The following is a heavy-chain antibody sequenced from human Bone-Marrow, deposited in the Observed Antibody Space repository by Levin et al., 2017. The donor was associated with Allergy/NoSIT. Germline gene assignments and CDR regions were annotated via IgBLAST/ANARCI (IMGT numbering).Heavy chain of an antibody. J-gene: IGHJ4*02. CDR1: GFSFTTSG. V-gene: IGHV3-33*01. D-gene: IGHD6-13*01. CDR2: IWSDGDLQ. Sequence: LSLTCAASGFSFTTSGMNWVRQAPGKGLEWVALIWSDGDLQYYADSVKGRFTISRDNSENSLYLQLNNLRAEDTAVYYCVRGSGGAAGTLDYWGQGTLVTVSS. CDR3: VRGSGGAAGTLDY.